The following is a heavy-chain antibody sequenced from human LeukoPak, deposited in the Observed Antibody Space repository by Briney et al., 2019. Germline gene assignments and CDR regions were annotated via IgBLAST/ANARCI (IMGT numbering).Heavy chain of an antibody. CDR3: ARVRIAAAGDPPFDY. J-gene: IGHJ4*02. Sequence: SVNVSCKASGGTFSSYAISWVRQAPGQGLEWMGRIIPILGIANYAQKFQGRVTITADKSTSTAYMELSSLRSEDTAVYYCARVRIAAAGDPPFDYWGQGTLVTVSS. CDR2: IIPILGIA. V-gene: IGHV1-69*04. CDR1: GGTFSSYA. D-gene: IGHD6-13*01.